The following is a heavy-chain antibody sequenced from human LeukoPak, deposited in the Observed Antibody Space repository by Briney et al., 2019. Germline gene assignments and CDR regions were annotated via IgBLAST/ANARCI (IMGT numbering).Heavy chain of an antibody. V-gene: IGHV4-59*01. Sequence: PSETLSLTCTVSGGSISSYYWSWIRQPPGKGLEWIGYIYYSGSTNYNPSLKSRVTISVDTSKNQFSLKLSSVTAADTAVYYCARVNNYYDSSGPLFWFDPWGQGTLVTVSS. D-gene: IGHD3-22*01. J-gene: IGHJ5*02. CDR1: GGSISSYY. CDR3: ARVNNYYDSSGPLFWFDP. CDR2: IYYSGST.